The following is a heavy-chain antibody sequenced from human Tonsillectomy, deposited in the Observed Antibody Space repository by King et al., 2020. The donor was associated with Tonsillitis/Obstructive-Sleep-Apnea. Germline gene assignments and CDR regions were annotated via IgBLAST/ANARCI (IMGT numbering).Heavy chain of an antibody. CDR2: ISSSSSYI. V-gene: IGHV3-21*01. CDR1: GFTFSSYS. Sequence: VQLVESGGGLVKPGGSLRLSCAASGFTFSSYSKNWVRQAPGKGLEWVSSISSSSSYIYYADSVKGRFTISRDNAKNPLYLKMNSLRAEDTAVYYCARERSFGVVTIYSPFDYWGQGPLVTVSS. J-gene: IGHJ4*02. CDR3: ARERSFGVVTIYSPFDY. D-gene: IGHD3-3*01.